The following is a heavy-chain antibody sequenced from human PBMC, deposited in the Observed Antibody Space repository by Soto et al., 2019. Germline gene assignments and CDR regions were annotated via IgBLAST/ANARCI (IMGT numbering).Heavy chain of an antibody. Sequence: GGSLRLSCAASGFTFSSYAMHWVRQAPGKGLEWVAVISYDGSNKYYADSVKGRFTISRDNSKNTLYLQMNSLRAEDTAVYYCARENRPTPDAFDIWGQGTMVTVSS. CDR3: ARENRPTPDAFDI. CDR2: ISYDGSNK. CDR1: GFTFSSYA. D-gene: IGHD2-15*01. V-gene: IGHV3-30-3*01. J-gene: IGHJ3*02.